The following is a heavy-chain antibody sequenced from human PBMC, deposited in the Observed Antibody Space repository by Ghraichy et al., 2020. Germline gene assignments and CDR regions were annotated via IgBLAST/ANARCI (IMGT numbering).Heavy chain of an antibody. V-gene: IGHV4-39*01. Sequence: SQTISLTCTVSGGSISSYSDYWGWLRQPPGKGPEWIGSIYNSVSTHYNPSLKSRVTISIDTSKDQFSLRLTSVTAADTAIYYCARNKTGNLSGWFDPWGQGSLVIVSS. CDR2: IYNSVST. D-gene: IGHD1-14*01. J-gene: IGHJ5*02. CDR1: GGSISSYSDY. CDR3: ARNKTGNLSGWFDP.